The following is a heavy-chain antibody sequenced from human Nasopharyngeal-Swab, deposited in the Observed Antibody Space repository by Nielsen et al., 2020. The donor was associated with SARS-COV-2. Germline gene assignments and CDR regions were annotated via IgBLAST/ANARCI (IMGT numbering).Heavy chain of an antibody. CDR3: ATGAYSSSWYYYYYGMDV. D-gene: IGHD6-13*01. Sequence: SETLSLTCTVSGGSISSGSYYWSWIRQPAGKELEWIGRIYTSGSTNYNPSLKSRVTISVDTSKNQFSLKLSSVTAADAAVYYCATGAYSSSWYYYYYGMDVWGQGTTVIVSS. CDR2: IYTSGST. V-gene: IGHV4-61*02. J-gene: IGHJ6*02. CDR1: GGSISSGSYY.